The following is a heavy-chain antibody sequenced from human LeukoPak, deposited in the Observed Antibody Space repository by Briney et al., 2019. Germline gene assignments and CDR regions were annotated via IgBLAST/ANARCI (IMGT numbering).Heavy chain of an antibody. D-gene: IGHD3-3*01. Sequence: GASLRLSCAASGFTFSSYDMNWVRQAPGKGLEWVSSISSRSTSIYYADSVKGRFTISRDNAKNSLYLQMNSLRAEDTAVYWCARDYIAYDPLDYWGQGTLVTVSS. CDR1: GFTFSSYD. J-gene: IGHJ4*02. CDR2: ISSRSTSI. CDR3: ARDYIAYDPLDY. V-gene: IGHV3-21*01.